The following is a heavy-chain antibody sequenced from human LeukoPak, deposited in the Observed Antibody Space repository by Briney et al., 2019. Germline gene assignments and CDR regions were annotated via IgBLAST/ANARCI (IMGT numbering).Heavy chain of an antibody. CDR3: ARGQDNWLDP. Sequence: PSETLSLTCAVYGGSFSGYYWSWIRQPPGKGLEWIGEINHSGSTNYNPSLKSRVTISVDTSKNQFSLKLSSVTAADTAVYYCARGQDNWLDPWGQGTLVTVSS. CDR2: INHSGST. J-gene: IGHJ5*02. V-gene: IGHV4-34*01. CDR1: GGSFSGYY.